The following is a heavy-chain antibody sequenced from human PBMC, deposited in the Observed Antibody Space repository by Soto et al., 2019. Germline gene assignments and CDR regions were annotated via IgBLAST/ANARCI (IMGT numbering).Heavy chain of an antibody. D-gene: IGHD3-16*01. V-gene: IGHV3-30-3*01. J-gene: IGHJ4*02. Sequence: PGGSLRLSCAASGFTFSSYAMHWVRQAPGKGLEWVAVISYDGSNKYYADSVKGRFTISRDNSKNTLYLQMNSLRAEDTAVYYCARRGETRQFGGLSYFDYWGQGTLVTVSS. CDR3: ARRGETRQFGGLSYFDY. CDR1: GFTFSSYA. CDR2: ISYDGSNK.